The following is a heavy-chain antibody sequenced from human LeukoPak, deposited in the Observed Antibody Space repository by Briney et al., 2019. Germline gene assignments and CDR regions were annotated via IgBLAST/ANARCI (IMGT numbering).Heavy chain of an antibody. CDR2: ITPHNGGT. J-gene: IGHJ4*02. Sequence: ASLKVSCKASGYAFIAHYLHWVRQAPGQGLEYLGWITPHNGGTRYAQKFQGRVTITMDTSTSTAFMELTSLKSDDTAIYYCAKDGGSWSFDYWGQGTLVTVSS. D-gene: IGHD2-15*01. CDR3: AKDGGSWSFDY. CDR1: GYAFIAHY. V-gene: IGHV1-2*02.